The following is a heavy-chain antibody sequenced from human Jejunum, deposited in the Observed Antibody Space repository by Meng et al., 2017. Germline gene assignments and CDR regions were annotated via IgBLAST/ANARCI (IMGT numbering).Heavy chain of an antibody. CDR2: SRDKTQSYSI. V-gene: IGHV3-72*01. D-gene: IGHD2-21*01. Sequence: GESLKISCTVSGFTLNDYSMDWVRQAPGKGLEWVGRSRDKTQSYSIEYAASVKGRFIISRDDSQQSLYLQMNSLQTDDTAMYYCTRGFCGGGTCYSGLTWGQGSLVTVSS. J-gene: IGHJ4*02. CDR1: GFTLNDYS. CDR3: TRGFCGGGTCYSGLT.